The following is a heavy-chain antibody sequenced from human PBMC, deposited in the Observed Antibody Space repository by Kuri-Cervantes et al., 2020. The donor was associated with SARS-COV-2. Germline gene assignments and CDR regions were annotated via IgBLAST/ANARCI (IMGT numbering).Heavy chain of an antibody. CDR1: GGSISRRLYY. Sequence: SETLSLTCTVSGGSISRRLYYWGWIRQPPGKGLEWIGSIHYSGSSHYNPSLNSRVTMSVDTSKNDFSLMVTPVTAADTAVYYCARHRSIVIIPTGEFYYMDVWGKGTTVTVSS. D-gene: IGHD2/OR15-2a*01. J-gene: IGHJ6*03. CDR2: IHYSGSS. V-gene: IGHV4-39*01. CDR3: ARHRSIVIIPTGEFYYMDV.